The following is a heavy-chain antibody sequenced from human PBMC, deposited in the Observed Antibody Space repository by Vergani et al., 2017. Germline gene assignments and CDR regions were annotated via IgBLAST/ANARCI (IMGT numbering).Heavy chain of an antibody. V-gene: IGHV4-61*02. CDR1: GGSISSGSYY. J-gene: IGHJ4*02. CDR3: ARAIFPGTYRGYDNNFDD. D-gene: IGHD5-12*01. CDR2: IYTSGST. Sequence: QVQLQESGPGLVKPSQTLSLTCTVSGGSISSGSYYWSWIRQPAGKGLEWIGRIYTSGSTNYNPSLKSRVTISVDTSKNQFSLKLSSVTAADTAVYYCARAIFPGTYRGYDNNFDDWGQGTLVTVSS.